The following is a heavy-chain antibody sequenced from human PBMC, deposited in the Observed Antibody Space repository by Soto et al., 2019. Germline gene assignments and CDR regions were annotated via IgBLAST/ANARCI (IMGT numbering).Heavy chain of an antibody. D-gene: IGHD3-10*02. J-gene: IGHJ5*02. Sequence: QVQFMQSGAEVKKPGASVKVSCKASGYTFNSHAIHWVRQAPGQRPEWLGWINAGNGNTYYSEKFEGRVTFARDTAATTVNMELTSLTSEETAMYYCGRDQSGIGYYVDWFDPWGQGTLVTVSS. CDR1: GYTFNSHA. V-gene: IGHV1-3*01. CDR2: INAGNGNT. CDR3: GRDQSGIGYYVDWFDP.